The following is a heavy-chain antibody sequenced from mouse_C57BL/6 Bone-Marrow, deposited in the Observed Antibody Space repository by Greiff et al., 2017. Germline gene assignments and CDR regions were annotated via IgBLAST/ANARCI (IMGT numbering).Heavy chain of an antibody. CDR1: GFTFSSYT. V-gene: IGHV5-9*01. Sequence: EVKLVESGGGLVKPGGSLKLSCAASGFTFSSYTMSWVRQPQETRLQWVAALSGGGGNTYYPDSVKGRFTISRDNDKNILYLQMSSLRSEDTALYYCSRQVTTVLATKYFDVWGTGTTVTVSS. CDR2: LSGGGGNT. D-gene: IGHD1-1*01. J-gene: IGHJ1*03. CDR3: SRQVTTVLATKYFDV.